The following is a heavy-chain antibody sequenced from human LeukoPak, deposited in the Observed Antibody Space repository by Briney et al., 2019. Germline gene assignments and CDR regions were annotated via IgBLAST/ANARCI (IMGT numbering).Heavy chain of an antibody. CDR3: ARSRQLWTGPLTD. CDR1: GGSISSHY. CDR2: IYYSGST. V-gene: IGHV4-59*11. Sequence: SETLSLTCTVSGGSISSHYWSWIRQPPGKGLEWIGYIYYSGSTNYNPSLKSRVTISVDTSKNQFSLKLSSVTAADTAVYYCARSRQLWTGPLTDWGQGTLVTVSS. J-gene: IGHJ4*02. D-gene: IGHD3/OR15-3a*01.